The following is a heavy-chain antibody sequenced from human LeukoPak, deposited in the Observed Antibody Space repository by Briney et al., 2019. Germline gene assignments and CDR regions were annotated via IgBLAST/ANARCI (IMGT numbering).Heavy chain of an antibody. CDR1: GYSISSGYY. CDR3: ARAVAGTGYYYYYYMDV. D-gene: IGHD6-19*01. V-gene: IGHV4-38-2*02. CDR2: IDHSGVT. J-gene: IGHJ6*03. Sequence: AETLSLTCTVSGYSISSGYYWGWIRQPPGKGLEWIGSIDHSGVTYYNPSLKSRVTISIDTSKNQFSLKLSSVTAADTAVYYCARAVAGTGYYYYYYMDVWGKGTTVTVSS.